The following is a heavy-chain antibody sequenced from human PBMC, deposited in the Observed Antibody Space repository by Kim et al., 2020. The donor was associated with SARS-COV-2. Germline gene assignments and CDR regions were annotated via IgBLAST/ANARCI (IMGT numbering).Heavy chain of an antibody. J-gene: IGHJ6*02. CDR1: GFTFSSYT. Sequence: GGSLRLSCAASGFTFSSYTMSWVRQAPGRGLEWVSYISSTSNTIYYVDSVKGRFTISRDNAKNTLYLQMNSLRDEDTAVYYCARLRYYGMDSWGQGTTVTVPS. D-gene: IGHD2-15*01. CDR3: ARLRYYGMDS. CDR2: ISSTSNTI. V-gene: IGHV3-48*02.